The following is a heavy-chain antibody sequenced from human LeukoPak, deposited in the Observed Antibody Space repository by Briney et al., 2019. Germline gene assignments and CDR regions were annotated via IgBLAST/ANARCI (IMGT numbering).Heavy chain of an antibody. CDR3: ARKGGSYFSFDY. CDR2: ISAYDGNT. CDR1: GYTFTSYG. D-gene: IGHD1-26*01. Sequence: ASVKVSCKASGYTFTSYGISWVRQAPGQGLEWMGWISAYDGNTNYAQKLQGGVTMTTDTSTSTAYMELSRLRSDDTAVYYCARKGGSYFSFDYWGQGTLVTVSS. J-gene: IGHJ4*02. V-gene: IGHV1-18*01.